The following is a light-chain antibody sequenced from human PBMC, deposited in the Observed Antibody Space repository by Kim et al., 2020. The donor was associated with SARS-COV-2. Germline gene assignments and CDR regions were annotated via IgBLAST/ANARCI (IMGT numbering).Light chain of an antibody. Sequence: PGGTVTLTCSSSAGAVTSGYCPNWFQQKPGQAPRTLIYTTSNNHSWTPARFSGSLLGGQAALTLSGVQPEDEAEYYCLLYYGGGWVFGGGTKVTVL. J-gene: IGLJ3*02. CDR1: AGAVTSGYC. CDR3: LLYYGGGWV. V-gene: IGLV7-43*01. CDR2: TTS.